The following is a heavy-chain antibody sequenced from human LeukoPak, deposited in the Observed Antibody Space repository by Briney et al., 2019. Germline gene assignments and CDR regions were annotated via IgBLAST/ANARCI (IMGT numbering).Heavy chain of an antibody. CDR1: GYNFTGHY. Sequence: GDSVTVSCKPSGYNFTGHYMHWARQAPGQGLEWMGWINPNSGGTNYAQNFQGRVTMTRDTSISTAYMEVSRLKSDDTAVYYCVRVVGWELLDYWGQGTLVTVSS. CDR3: VRVVGWELLDY. CDR2: INPNSGGT. D-gene: IGHD1-26*01. J-gene: IGHJ4*02. V-gene: IGHV1-2*02.